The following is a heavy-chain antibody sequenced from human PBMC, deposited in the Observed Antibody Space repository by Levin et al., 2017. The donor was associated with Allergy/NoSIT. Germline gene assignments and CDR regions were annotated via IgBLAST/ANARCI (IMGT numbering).Heavy chain of an antibody. V-gene: IGHV3-74*01. D-gene: IGHD4-17*01. CDR3: ARVFDGDYGYDY. Sequence: ESLKISCAASGFTFSSYWMHWVRQAPGKGMVWASGINSDGSNTRYADSVKGRFTISRDNAKNTLSLQMNSLRAEDTAVYYCARVFDGDYGYDYWGQGTLVTVSS. J-gene: IGHJ4*02. CDR1: GFTFSSYW. CDR2: INSDGSNT.